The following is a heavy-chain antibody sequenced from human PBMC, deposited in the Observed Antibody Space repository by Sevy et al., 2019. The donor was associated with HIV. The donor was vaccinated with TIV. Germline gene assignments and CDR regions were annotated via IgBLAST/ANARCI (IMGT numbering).Heavy chain of an antibody. D-gene: IGHD6-6*01. CDR2: ISSSNNYI. Sequence: GGSLRLSCAASGFTFSSYSMNWVRQAPVKGLEWVSSISSSNNYIYYADSLKGRFTISRDNAKNSLYLQMNSLRAEDTAVYYCARDLREYSSSSKYYFDYWGQGILVTVSS. V-gene: IGHV3-21*01. CDR1: GFTFSSYS. J-gene: IGHJ4*02. CDR3: ARDLREYSSSSKYYFDY.